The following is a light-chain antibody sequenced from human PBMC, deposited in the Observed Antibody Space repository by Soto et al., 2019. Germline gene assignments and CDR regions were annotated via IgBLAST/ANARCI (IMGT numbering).Light chain of an antibody. CDR3: SAWDDSLHVWL. J-gene: IGLJ3*02. CDR1: KFDIGRYNY. V-gene: IGLV2-14*01. Sequence: QSVLTQPASLSGSPGQTITISCAGTKFDIGRYNYVSWYRQHPGEAPKLIIFEVKNRPSGVPDRFSGSKSGTSASLAISGLQAEDEADYYCSAWDDSLHVWLFGGGTKVTVL. CDR2: EVK.